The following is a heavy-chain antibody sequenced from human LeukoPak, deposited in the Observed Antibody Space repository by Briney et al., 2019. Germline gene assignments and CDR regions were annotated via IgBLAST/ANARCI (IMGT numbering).Heavy chain of an antibody. CDR2: IYTSGST. V-gene: IGHV4-61*02. Sequence: SQTLSLTCTVSGGSISSGSYYWSWIRQPAGKGLEWIGRIYTSGSTNYNPSLKSRVTISVDTSKNQFSLKLSSVTAADTAVYYCARAVLRYFDYWGQGTLVTVSS. CDR3: ARAVLRYFDY. CDR1: GGSISSGSYY. D-gene: IGHD3-9*01. J-gene: IGHJ4*02.